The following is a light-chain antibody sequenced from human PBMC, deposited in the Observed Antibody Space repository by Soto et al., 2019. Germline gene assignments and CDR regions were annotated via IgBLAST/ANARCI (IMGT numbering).Light chain of an antibody. Sequence: QPVLTQPPSASGTPGRRVTIACSGSSSNIGSNTANWYQCLPGTAPKLLIYSNNQRPSGVPDRFSGSKSGTSASLAISGPQSEDEADYYCAAWDDSVDGWVFGGGTKLTVL. J-gene: IGLJ3*02. CDR2: SNN. CDR3: AAWDDSVDGWV. CDR1: SSNIGSNT. V-gene: IGLV1-44*01.